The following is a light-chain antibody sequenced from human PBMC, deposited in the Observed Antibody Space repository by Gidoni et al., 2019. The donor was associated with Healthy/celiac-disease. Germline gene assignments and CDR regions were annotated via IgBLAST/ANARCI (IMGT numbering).Light chain of an antibody. J-gene: IGKJ1*01. CDR2: GAS. Sequence: EILFTQSPGTLSLSPGERATFSCRASQRVRSRYLSWYQQKPGQAPRLIIYGASNRATGIPDRFSGSGSGTDFTLTISRLEPEDFAVYYCQQWTFXXXTKVEIK. V-gene: IGKV3-20*01. CDR1: QRVRSRY. CDR3: QQWT.